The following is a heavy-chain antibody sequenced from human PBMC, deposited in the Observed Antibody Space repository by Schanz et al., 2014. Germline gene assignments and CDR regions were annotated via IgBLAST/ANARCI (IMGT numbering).Heavy chain of an antibody. V-gene: IGHV3-21*01. D-gene: IGHD4-17*01. J-gene: IGHJ4*02. CDR3: VRDTDYHFDY. CDR2: ISTSSTYI. Sequence: EVQLVESGGGLVQPGGSLRLSCAASGFTFSSFNMNWVRQAPGKGLEWVSSISTSSTYIDYADSVKGRFTISRDNAKNSLYLQMNSLRAEDTAVYYCVRDTDYHFDYWGQGTLVTVSS. CDR1: GFTFSSFN.